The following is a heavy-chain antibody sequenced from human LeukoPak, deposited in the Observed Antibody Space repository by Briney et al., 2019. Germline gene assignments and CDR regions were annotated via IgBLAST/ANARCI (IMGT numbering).Heavy chain of an antibody. Sequence: GGSLRLSCAASGFTFSSYGMSWVRQAPGKGLEWVSAISASGGSTYYADSVKGRFTISRDNSKNTLFLQMNSLRAEDTAVYYCAKVDGSVSYQVDYWGQGTLVTVSS. CDR1: GFTFSSYG. J-gene: IGHJ4*02. V-gene: IGHV3-23*01. D-gene: IGHD3-10*01. CDR2: ISASGGST. CDR3: AKVDGSVSYQVDY.